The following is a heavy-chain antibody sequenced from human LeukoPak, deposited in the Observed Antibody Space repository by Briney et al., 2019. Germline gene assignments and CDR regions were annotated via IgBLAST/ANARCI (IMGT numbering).Heavy chain of an antibody. CDR2: ITSSSSNI. Sequence: PGGSLRLSCAASGFTFSSYSMHWVRQAPGTGLEWVSSITSSSSNILYADSVKGRFTISRDNAKNSLYLQMNTLRAEDTAVYYCARILSSGYYTGFDYWGQGTLVTVSS. J-gene: IGHJ4*02. CDR1: GFTFSSYS. CDR3: ARILSSGYYTGFDY. D-gene: IGHD3/OR15-3a*01. V-gene: IGHV3-21*01.